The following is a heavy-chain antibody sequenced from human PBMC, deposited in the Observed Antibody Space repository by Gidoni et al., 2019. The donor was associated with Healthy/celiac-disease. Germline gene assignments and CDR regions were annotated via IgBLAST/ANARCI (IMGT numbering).Heavy chain of an antibody. D-gene: IGHD6-13*01. CDR3: ARDRPPEGSSWQPYYYYGMDV. CDR1: GFTVSSNY. Sequence: EVQLVESGGGLVQPGGSLRLSCAASGFTVSSNYMSWVRQAPGKGLEWVSVIYSGGSTYYADSVKGRFTISRHNSKNTLYLQMNSLRAEDTAVYYCARDRPPEGSSWQPYYYYGMDVWGQGTTVTVSS. V-gene: IGHV3-53*04. J-gene: IGHJ6*02. CDR2: IYSGGST.